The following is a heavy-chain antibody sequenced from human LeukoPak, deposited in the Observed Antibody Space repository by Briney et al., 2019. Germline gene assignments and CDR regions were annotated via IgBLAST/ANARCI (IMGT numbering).Heavy chain of an antibody. CDR1: GGSISSYY. CDR2: IYYSGST. V-gene: IGHV4-59*01. J-gene: IGHJ6*02. Sequence: SETLSLTCTGSGGSISSYYWSWIRQPPGKGLEWSGYIYYSGSTNYNPSLKSRVTISVDTSKNQFSVKLSSVTAADTAVCYCGSGPYGLGMDVWGQGTTVTVSS. CDR3: GSGPYGLGMDV. D-gene: IGHD2-8*01.